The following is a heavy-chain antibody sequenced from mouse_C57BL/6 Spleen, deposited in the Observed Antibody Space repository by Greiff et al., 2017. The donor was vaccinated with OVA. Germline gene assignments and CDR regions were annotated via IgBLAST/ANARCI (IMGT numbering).Heavy chain of an antibody. CDR1: GYTFTDYE. D-gene: IGHD3-1*01. V-gene: IGHV1-15*01. CDR3: TGPAGEDYYAMDY. CDR2: IDPETGGT. Sequence: VQLQQSGAELVRPGASVTLSCKASGYTFTDYEMHWVKQTPVHGLEWIGAIDPETGGTAYNQKFKGKATLTADKSSSTAYMELRSLTSEDSAVFYCTGPAGEDYYAMDYWGQGTSVTVSS. J-gene: IGHJ4*01.